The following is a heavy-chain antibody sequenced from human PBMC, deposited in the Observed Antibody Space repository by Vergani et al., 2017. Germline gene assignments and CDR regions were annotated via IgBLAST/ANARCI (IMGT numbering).Heavy chain of an antibody. V-gene: IGHV3-23*01. J-gene: IGHJ4*02. Sequence: EVQLLESGGNLVPPGGSLRLSCAASGFTFSSYSMNWVRQAPGKGLEWISAISGRGGSTYYADSVKGRFTISRDNSKNALYLQMNSLRAEDTAVYYCAKVQYSGSLSAFDYWGQGTMVTVS. D-gene: IGHD1-26*01. CDR2: ISGRGGST. CDR1: GFTFSSYS. CDR3: AKVQYSGSLSAFDY.